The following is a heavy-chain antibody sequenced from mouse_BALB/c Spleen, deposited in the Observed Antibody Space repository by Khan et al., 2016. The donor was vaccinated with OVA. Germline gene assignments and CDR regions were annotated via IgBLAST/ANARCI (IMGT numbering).Heavy chain of an antibody. V-gene: IGHV1-77*01. CDR2: ISPGSGDT. J-gene: IGHJ3*01. D-gene: IGHD1-2*01. CDR1: GYTFTDYY. CDR3: AGRNCFGYTVAY. Sequence: QVQLQQSGAELARPGASVKLSCKASGYTFTDYYINWVKQRPGQGLEWIGEISPGSGDTYYNARFKGKATLTADKSSSTAYMQLSSLTSEASAVYFGAGRNCFGYTVAYWGQGTLVTVSA.